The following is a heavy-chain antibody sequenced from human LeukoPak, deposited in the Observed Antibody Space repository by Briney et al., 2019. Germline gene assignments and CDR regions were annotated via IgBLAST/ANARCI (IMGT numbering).Heavy chain of an antibody. CDR2: IYHSGST. CDR3: ARENDYGGGFGKDV. J-gene: IGHJ6*02. CDR1: GYSISSGYY. D-gene: IGHD4-23*01. V-gene: IGHV4-38-2*02. Sequence: SETLSLTCTVSGYSISSGYYWGWIRQPPGKGLEWIGSIYHSGSTYYNPSLKSRVTISVDTSKNQFSLKLSSVTAADTAVYYCARENDYGGGFGKDVLGQGTTVTVSS.